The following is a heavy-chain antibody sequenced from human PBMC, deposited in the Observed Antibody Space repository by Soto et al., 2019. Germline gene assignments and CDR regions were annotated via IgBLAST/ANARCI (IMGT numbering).Heavy chain of an antibody. CDR3: ARDQQWLVSGPYGMDV. D-gene: IGHD6-19*01. Sequence: QVQLVESGGGVVQPGRSLRLSCAASGFTFSSYGMHWVRQAPGKGLEWVAVIWYDGSNKYYADSVKGRFTISRDNXKXRLYLQMNSLRAEDTAVYYCARDQQWLVSGPYGMDVWGQGTTVTVSS. J-gene: IGHJ6*02. CDR2: IWYDGSNK. CDR1: GFTFSSYG. V-gene: IGHV3-33*01.